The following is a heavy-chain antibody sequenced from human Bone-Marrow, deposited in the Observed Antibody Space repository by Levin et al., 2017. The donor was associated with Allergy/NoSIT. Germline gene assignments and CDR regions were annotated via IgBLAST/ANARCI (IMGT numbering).Heavy chain of an antibody. Sequence: ASVKVSCKASGYTFTGYYMHWVRQAPGQGLEWMGWINPNSGGTNYAQKFQGRVTMTRDTSISTAYMELSRLRSDDTAVYYCARGDATYGSGSSTWGQGTLVTVSS. CDR2: INPNSGGT. V-gene: IGHV1-2*02. CDR3: ARGDATYGSGSST. J-gene: IGHJ5*02. CDR1: GYTFTGYY. D-gene: IGHD3-10*01.